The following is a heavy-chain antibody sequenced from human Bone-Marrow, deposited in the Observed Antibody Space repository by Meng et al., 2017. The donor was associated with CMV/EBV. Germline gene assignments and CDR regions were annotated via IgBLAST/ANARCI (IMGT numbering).Heavy chain of an antibody. CDR3: ARDDSSFWSGYYTYYYYGMDV. J-gene: IGHJ6*02. V-gene: IGHV3-21*01. CDR2: ISSSSSYI. CDR1: GFTFSSYS. Sequence: GGSLRLSCAASGFTFSSYSMNWVRQAPGKGLEWVSSISSSSSYIYYADSVKGRFTISRDNAKNSLYLQMNSLRAEDTAVYYCARDDSSFWSGYYTYYYYGMDVWGQGTTVTVSS. D-gene: IGHD3-3*01.